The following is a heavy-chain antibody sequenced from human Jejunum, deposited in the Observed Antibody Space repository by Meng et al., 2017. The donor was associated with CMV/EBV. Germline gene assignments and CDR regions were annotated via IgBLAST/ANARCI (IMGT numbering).Heavy chain of an antibody. CDR1: GVSLRSYS. Sequence: DAGVSLRSYSMNWVSKATGKGLEWVAYIGTGATKYYADALAGRVNVARDDAKKSLYLQMNSLRGEDTAVYFCVRDPVVAGLDVWGQGSTVTVSS. CDR3: VRDPVVAGLDV. J-gene: IGHJ6*02. V-gene: IGHV3-48*04. CDR2: IGTGATK.